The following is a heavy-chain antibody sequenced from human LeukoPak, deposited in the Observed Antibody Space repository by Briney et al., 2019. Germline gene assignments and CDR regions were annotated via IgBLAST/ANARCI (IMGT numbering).Heavy chain of an antibody. CDR2: IYHSGNT. CDR3: ARDRVAARPDYYYYYYMDV. J-gene: IGHJ6*03. Sequence: SETLSLTCTVSGYSISSGFYWGWIRQPPGKGLEWIGSIYHSGNTYNNPSLKSRVTISVDTSKNLFSLKLSSVTAADTAVYYCARDRVAARPDYYYYYYMDVWGKGTTVTVSS. V-gene: IGHV4-38-2*02. CDR1: GYSISSGFY. D-gene: IGHD6-6*01.